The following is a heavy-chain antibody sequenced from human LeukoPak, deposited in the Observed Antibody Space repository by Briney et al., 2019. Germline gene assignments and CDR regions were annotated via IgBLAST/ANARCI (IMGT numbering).Heavy chain of an antibody. CDR1: GGSISSYY. V-gene: IGHV4-4*07. CDR2: IYTSGST. J-gene: IGHJ5*02. Sequence: PSETPSLTCTVSGGSISSYYWSWIRQPAGKGLEWIGRIYTSGSTNYNPSLKSRVTMSVDTSKNQFSLKLSSVTAADTAVYYCASGHYDILTGSPDNWFDPWGQGTLVTVSS. D-gene: IGHD3-9*01. CDR3: ASGHYDILTGSPDNWFDP.